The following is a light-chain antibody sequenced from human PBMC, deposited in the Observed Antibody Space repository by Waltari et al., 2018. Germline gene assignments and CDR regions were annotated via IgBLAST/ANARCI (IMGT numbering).Light chain of an antibody. J-gene: IGKJ3*01. Sequence: DIQMTQSPSSLSASVGDTVTITCQANQGIGNNLNWYQQKPGKAPKLLIYRTSSLQSGIPSRFSGSESGTGFTLTISSLQPEDFATYYCQQGFSYPFTFGPGTKLDIK. V-gene: IGKV1-16*01. CDR3: QQGFSYPFT. CDR2: RTS. CDR1: QGIGNN.